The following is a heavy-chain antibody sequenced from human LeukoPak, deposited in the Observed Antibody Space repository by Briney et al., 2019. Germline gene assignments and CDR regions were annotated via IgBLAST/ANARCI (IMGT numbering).Heavy chain of an antibody. CDR2: IYPSGST. CDR3: ARDLAGSSGDYFDF. Sequence: SWXRQXPGXXLEWVSVIYPSGSTYYADSVKGRFTISRDNSKNTVYLQMNSLRAEDTAVYFCARDLAGSSGDYFDFWGQGTLVTVSS. J-gene: IGHJ4*02. V-gene: IGHV3-66*01. D-gene: IGHD6-13*01.